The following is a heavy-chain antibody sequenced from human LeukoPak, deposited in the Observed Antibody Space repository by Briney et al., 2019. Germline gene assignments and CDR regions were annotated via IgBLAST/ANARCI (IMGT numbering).Heavy chain of an antibody. J-gene: IGHJ4*02. CDR3: AKAQSRIAAAGTSGFDY. CDR1: GFTFSSYA. CDR2: ISGSGGST. V-gene: IGHV3-23*01. Sequence: GGSLRLSCAASGFTFSSYAMSWVRQAPGKGLEWVSAISGSGGSTYYADSVKGRFTISRDNSKNTLYLQMNSLRAEDTAVYYCAKAQSRIAAAGTSGFDYWGQGTLVTVSS. D-gene: IGHD6-13*01.